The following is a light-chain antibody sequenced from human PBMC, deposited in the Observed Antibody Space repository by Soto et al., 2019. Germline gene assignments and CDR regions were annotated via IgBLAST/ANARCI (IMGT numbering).Light chain of an antibody. CDR2: GAS. J-gene: IGKJ5*01. V-gene: IGKV3D-7*01. Sequence: EVVLTQSPATLSLSPGEGATLSCRVSQSISSSYLSWYQQRPGQAPRLLIYGASTRATGIPARFSGSGRGSGTYFTLTISSLPPEDFAVYYCQQDYNLPITFGQGTRLEIK. CDR1: QSISSSY. CDR3: QQDYNLPIT.